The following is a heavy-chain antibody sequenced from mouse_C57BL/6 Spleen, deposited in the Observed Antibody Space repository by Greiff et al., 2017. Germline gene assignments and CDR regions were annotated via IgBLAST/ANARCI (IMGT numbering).Heavy chain of an antibody. D-gene: IGHD2-5*01. CDR3: AREEYYSNFFDY. Sequence: VQLQQPGAELVNPGASVKLSCKASGYTFTSYWMNWVKQRPGQGLEWIGMIHPNSGSTNYNEKFKSKATLTVDKSSSTAYMQLSSLTSEDSAVYYCAREEYYSNFFDYWGQGTTLTVSS. CDR1: GYTFTSYW. J-gene: IGHJ2*01. V-gene: IGHV1-64*01. CDR2: IHPNSGST.